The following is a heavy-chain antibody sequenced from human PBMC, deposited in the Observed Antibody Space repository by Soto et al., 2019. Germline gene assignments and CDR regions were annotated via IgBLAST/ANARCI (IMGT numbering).Heavy chain of an antibody. J-gene: IGHJ3*02. D-gene: IGHD5-12*01. V-gene: IGHV1-18*01. CDR2: ISAYNGNT. CDR1: GYTFTNNG. Sequence: GSRQLSCRSCGYTFTNNGISRVRQAPGQGLEWMGWISAYNGNTNYAQKLQGRVTMTTDTSTSTAYMELRSLRSDDTAVYYCARVVARMTDAFDIWGQGTMVTVSS. CDR3: ARVVARMTDAFDI.